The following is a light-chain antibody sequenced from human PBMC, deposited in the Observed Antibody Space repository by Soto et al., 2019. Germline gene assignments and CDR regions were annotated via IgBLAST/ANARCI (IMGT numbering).Light chain of an antibody. Sequence: ELTQPPSVSVAPGQTARITCGGSNIGSKSVHWYQQKPGQAPMMVVCANSDRPSGIPERFSGSNSANTATLTISRVEAGDEADYYCHVWDSGSAHHVFGTGTKGTVL. CDR2: ANS. CDR3: HVWDSGSAHHV. CDR1: NIGSKS. J-gene: IGLJ1*01. V-gene: IGLV3-21*02.